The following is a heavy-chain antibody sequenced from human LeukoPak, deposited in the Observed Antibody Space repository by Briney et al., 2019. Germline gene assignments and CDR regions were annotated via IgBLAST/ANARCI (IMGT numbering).Heavy chain of an antibody. D-gene: IGHD3-22*01. J-gene: IGHJ4*02. V-gene: IGHV3-15*07. CDR3: TTGVGTYYYDSSGYSIGY. CDR2: IKSKTDGGTT. Sequence: GGSLRLSCAASGFTFSNAWMNWVRQAPGKGLEWVGRIKSKTDGGTTDYAAPVKGRFTISRDDSKNTLYLQMNSLKTEDTAVYYCTTGVGTYYYDSSGYSIGYWGQGTLVTVSS. CDR1: GFTFSNAW.